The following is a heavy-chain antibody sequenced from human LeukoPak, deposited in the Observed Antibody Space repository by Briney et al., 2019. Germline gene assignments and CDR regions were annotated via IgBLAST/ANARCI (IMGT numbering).Heavy chain of an antibody. J-gene: IGHJ4*02. CDR2: IKQDGNEK. D-gene: IGHD5-18*01. CDR3: ATRGGYSYGYFDY. V-gene: IGHV3-7*01. CDR1: GFTFSSYW. Sequence: GGSLRLSCAASGFTFSSYWMSWVRQAPGKGLEWVANIKQDGNEKYYVDSVKGRFTISRDNAKNSLYLQMNSLRAEDTAVYYCATRGGYSYGYFDYWGQGTLVIVSS.